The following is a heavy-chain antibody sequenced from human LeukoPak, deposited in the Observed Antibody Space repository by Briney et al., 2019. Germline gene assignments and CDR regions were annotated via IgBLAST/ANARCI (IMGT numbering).Heavy chain of an antibody. CDR2: ISAYNGNT. CDR1: GYTFTSYG. J-gene: IGHJ5*02. V-gene: IGHV1-18*01. CDR3: ARADIAAAGRRGP. Sequence: ASVKVSCKASGYTFTSYGISWVRQAPGQGLEWMGWISAYNGNTNYAQKFQGRVTMTRNTSISTAYMELSSLRSEDTAVYYCARADIAAAGRRGPWGQGTLVTVSS. D-gene: IGHD6-13*01.